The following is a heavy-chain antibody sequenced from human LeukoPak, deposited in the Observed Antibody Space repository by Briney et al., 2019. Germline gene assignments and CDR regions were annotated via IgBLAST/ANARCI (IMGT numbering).Heavy chain of an antibody. D-gene: IGHD1-26*01. V-gene: IGHV3-7*01. CDR1: GFTFSSYW. CDR3: ARDYSGKYYKGFDC. CDR2: IKQDGSEK. Sequence: RGGSLRLSCAASGFTFSSYWMSWVRQAPGKGLEWVANIKQDGSEKYYVDSVKGRFTISRDNSKNTLSLEMNSLRAEHTAVYYCARDYSGKYYKGFDCWGQGTQVTVSS. J-gene: IGHJ4*02.